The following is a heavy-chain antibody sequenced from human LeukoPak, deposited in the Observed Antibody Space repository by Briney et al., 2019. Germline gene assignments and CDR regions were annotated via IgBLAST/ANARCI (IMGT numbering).Heavy chain of an antibody. CDR2: ISGRGGST. CDR1: GFTVSSNF. Sequence: QSGGSLRLSCAASGFTVSSNFMSWVRQAPGKGLEWVSLISGRGGSTHYADSVKGRFTISRDNSKNTLYLQMNSLRAEDTAVYYCAKVDRLTYYDSSGRPDYWGQGTLVTVSS. V-gene: IGHV3-23*01. CDR3: AKVDRLTYYDSSGRPDY. D-gene: IGHD3-22*01. J-gene: IGHJ4*02.